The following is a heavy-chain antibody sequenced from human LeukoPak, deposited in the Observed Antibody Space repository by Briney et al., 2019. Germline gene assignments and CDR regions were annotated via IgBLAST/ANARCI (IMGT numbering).Heavy chain of an antibody. CDR2: IYSGGST. CDR1: GFTVSSNY. V-gene: IGHV3-53*01. D-gene: IGHD3-3*01. Sequence: GGSLRLSCAASGFTVSSNYMSWVRQAPGKGLEWGSVIYSGGSTYYPGPVKGRLPNSRANTKNPLYLQMNSLRAEDTAVYYCARGTRIFGVVGLLDYWGQGTLVTVSS. CDR3: ARGTRIFGVVGLLDY. J-gene: IGHJ4*02.